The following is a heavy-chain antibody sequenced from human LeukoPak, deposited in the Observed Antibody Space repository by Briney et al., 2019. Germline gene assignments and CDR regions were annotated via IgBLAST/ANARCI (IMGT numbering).Heavy chain of an antibody. Sequence: SETLSLTCTVSGGSISSSSYYWGWIRQPPGKGLEWIGSIYYSGSTYYNPSLKSRVTISVDTSKNQFSLNLGSLTAADTAVYYCASPTTMTTAIEYWGQGTLVTVSS. CDR2: IYYSGST. J-gene: IGHJ4*02. D-gene: IGHD4-17*01. CDR1: GGSISSSSYY. V-gene: IGHV4-39*01. CDR3: ASPTTMTTAIEY.